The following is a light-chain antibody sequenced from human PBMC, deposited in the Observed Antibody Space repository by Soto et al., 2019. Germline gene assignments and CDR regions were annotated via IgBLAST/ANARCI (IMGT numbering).Light chain of an antibody. CDR1: QSVSSY. Sequence: EIVLTQSPATLSLSPGNRATLSCRASQSVSSYLAGYQQKPCQAPRLLIYDASTRATGIPARFGGSGSGTDFTPTIPGPEPEDFAVYYCQERSDWPSTSDGGTKVEIK. V-gene: IGKV3-11*01. CDR2: DAS. CDR3: QERSDWPST. J-gene: IGKJ4*01.